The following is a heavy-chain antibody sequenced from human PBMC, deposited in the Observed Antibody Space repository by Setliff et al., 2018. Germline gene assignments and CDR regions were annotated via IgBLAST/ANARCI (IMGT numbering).Heavy chain of an antibody. CDR1: GGSVSRTVYY. CDR2: IRDRGNT. J-gene: IGHJ3*01. V-gene: IGHV4-39*07. CDR3: VRDLSGGQAL. D-gene: IGHD1-26*01. Sequence: SETLSLTCSAAGGSVSRTVYYWGWVRQSPGKGPEWVASIRDRGNTAYNPSLRSRLTISIDTSENQFSMKLISVTAADTAVYYCVRDLSGGQALWGQGTMVTVSS.